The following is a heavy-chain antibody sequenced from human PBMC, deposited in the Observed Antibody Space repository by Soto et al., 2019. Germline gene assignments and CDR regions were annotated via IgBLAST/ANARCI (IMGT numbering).Heavy chain of an antibody. CDR3: ARDGHSIAAAGKRRGNYGMDV. CDR2: INPNSGGT. Sequence: QVQLVQSGAEVKKPGASVKVSCKASGYTFTGYYMHWVRQAPGQGLEWMGWINPNSGGTNYAQKFQGWVTMTRDTSISTAYMEXSRLRSDDTAVYYCARDGHSIAAAGKRRGNYGMDVWGQGTTVTVSS. J-gene: IGHJ6*02. D-gene: IGHD6-13*01. V-gene: IGHV1-2*04. CDR1: GYTFTGYY.